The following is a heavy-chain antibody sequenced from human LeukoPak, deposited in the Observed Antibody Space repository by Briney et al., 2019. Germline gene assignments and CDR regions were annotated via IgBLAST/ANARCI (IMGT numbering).Heavy chain of an antibody. D-gene: IGHD3-10*01. Sequence: GGSLRLSCAASGFSFSGSAMYWVRQASGKGLEWVGRIRSKANNYATAYAASVKGRFTISRDDSKNTAYLQMNSLKTEDTAVYYCTRFQIGVWGQGTLVTVSS. CDR2: IRSKANNYAT. J-gene: IGHJ4*02. V-gene: IGHV3-73*01. CDR1: GFSFSGSA. CDR3: TRFQIGV.